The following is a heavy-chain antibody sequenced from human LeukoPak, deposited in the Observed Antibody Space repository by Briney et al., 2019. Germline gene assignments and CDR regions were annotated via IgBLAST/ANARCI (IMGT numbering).Heavy chain of an antibody. Sequence: SETLSLTCAVSGGSISSGGYSWSWIRQPPGKGLEWIGYIYYSGSTYYNPSLKSRVTISVDTSKNQFSLKLTSVTAADTAMYYCARDRGAATFGIYYYYMDVWGKGTTVTISS. J-gene: IGHJ6*03. D-gene: IGHD1-26*01. CDR2: IYYSGST. CDR3: ARDRGAATFGIYYYYMDV. V-gene: IGHV4-30-4*07. CDR1: GGSISSGGYS.